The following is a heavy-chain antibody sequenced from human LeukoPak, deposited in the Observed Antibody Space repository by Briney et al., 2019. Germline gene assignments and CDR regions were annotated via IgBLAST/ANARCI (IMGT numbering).Heavy chain of an antibody. CDR1: GFTLSDYG. CDR2: IWYDGSNK. V-gene: IGHV3-33*01. Sequence: SGGSLRLSCAASGFTLSDYGVHWVRQAPGKGLEWVAIIWYDGSNKYYADSVKGRFTISRDNSKNTVYLQMNSLRVEDTAVYYCARGFGAAAAVLDWGQGTLVTVSS. D-gene: IGHD3-3*01. CDR3: ARGFGAAAAVLD. J-gene: IGHJ4*02.